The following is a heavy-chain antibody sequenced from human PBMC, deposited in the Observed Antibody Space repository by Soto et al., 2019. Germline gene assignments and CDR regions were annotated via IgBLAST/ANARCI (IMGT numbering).Heavy chain of an antibody. CDR3: ARDSGGTSFFLMDV. D-gene: IGHD2-15*01. V-gene: IGHV4-59*01. CDR1: GGSISSYY. Sequence: SETLSLTCTVSGGSISSYYWSWIRQPPGKGLEWIGYIYYSGSTNYNPSLKSRVTISVDTSKNQFSLKLSSVTAADTAVYYCARDSGGTSFFLMDVWGQGTTVTVSS. J-gene: IGHJ6*02. CDR2: IYYSGST.